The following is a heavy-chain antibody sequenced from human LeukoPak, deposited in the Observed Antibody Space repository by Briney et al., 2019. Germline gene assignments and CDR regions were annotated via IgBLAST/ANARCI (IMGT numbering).Heavy chain of an antibody. CDR1: GYTFTSYY. V-gene: IGHV1-2*02. CDR2: INTNSGGT. Sequence: VGSVKVSCQASGYTFTSYYMHWVRQAPGQGLEWVGLINTNSGGTNYAQKFQGRVTMTRDTSNSTVYMELSRLRSDDTAVYYCARGSYYYGSGNPAYWGQGTLVTVSS. CDR3: ARGSYYYGSGNPAY. D-gene: IGHD3-10*01. J-gene: IGHJ4*02.